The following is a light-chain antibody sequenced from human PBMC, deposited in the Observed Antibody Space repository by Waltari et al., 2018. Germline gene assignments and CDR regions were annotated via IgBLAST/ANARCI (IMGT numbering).Light chain of an antibody. CDR1: SSDVGGYNY. CDR2: DVS. V-gene: IGLV2-11*02. CDR3: CSYGGTYSWV. J-gene: IGLJ3*02. Sequence: QSALTQPRSVSGSPGQSVTIPCTGTSSDVGGYNYLSWYQQHPGKAPKLMIYDVSKRPSGVPDRFSDSKSGNTASLTISGLQAEDEADYYCCSYGGTYSWVFGGGTKLTVL.